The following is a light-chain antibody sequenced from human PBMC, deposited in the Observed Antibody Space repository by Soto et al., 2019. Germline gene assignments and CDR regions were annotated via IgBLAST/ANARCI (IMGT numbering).Light chain of an antibody. CDR3: SSYTSSSTLYV. Sequence: QSVLTQPASVSGSPGQSITLSCTGTGSDVGGYNYVSWYQQHPGKAPKLIIFEVSNRPSGVSNRFSGSKSGSTASLTISGLQAEDEADYYCSSYTSSSTLYVFGTGTKVTV. V-gene: IGLV2-14*01. CDR1: GSDVGGYNY. CDR2: EVS. J-gene: IGLJ1*01.